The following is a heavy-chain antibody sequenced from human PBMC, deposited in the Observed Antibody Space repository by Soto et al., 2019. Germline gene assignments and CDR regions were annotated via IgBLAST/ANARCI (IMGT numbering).Heavy chain of an antibody. CDR1: GGSISSTNW. V-gene: IGHV4-4*02. CDR3: ATHNWDLDP. J-gene: IGHJ1*01. D-gene: IGHD1-7*01. CDR2: IYHNGSP. Sequence: SETLSLTCVVSGGSISSTNWWTWVRQPPGKRLEWIGEIYHNGSPTYSPSLRGRATISVDMSNNQFSLKLSSVTAADTAVYYCATHNWDLDPWGQGTLVTVSS.